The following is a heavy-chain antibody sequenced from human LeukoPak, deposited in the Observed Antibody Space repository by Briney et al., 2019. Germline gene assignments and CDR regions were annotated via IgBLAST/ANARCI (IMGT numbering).Heavy chain of an antibody. CDR2: IKQDGSEK. J-gene: IGHJ4*02. Sequence: PGESLRLSCAASGFTFSSYWMSWVRQAPGKGLEWVANIKQDGSEKYYVDSVKGRFTISRDNAKNSLYLQMNSLRAEDTAVYYCARDGGGEYQLLYYFDYWGQGTLVNVS. CDR1: GFTFSSYW. CDR3: ARDGGGEYQLLYYFDY. D-gene: IGHD2-2*01. V-gene: IGHV3-7*01.